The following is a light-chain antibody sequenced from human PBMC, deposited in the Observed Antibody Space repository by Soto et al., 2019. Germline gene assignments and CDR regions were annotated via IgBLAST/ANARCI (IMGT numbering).Light chain of an antibody. CDR2: DVS. J-gene: IGLJ1*01. V-gene: IGLV2-14*03. Sequence: QSALTQPASVSGSPGQSITISCTGTSSDVGGYNYVSWYQQHPGKAPKLMIYDVSNRPSGVSNRFSGSKSGNTASLTISGLQAEDEADYYCMSYTSSITLVFGTGTKVTVL. CDR3: MSYTSSITLV. CDR1: SSDVGGYNY.